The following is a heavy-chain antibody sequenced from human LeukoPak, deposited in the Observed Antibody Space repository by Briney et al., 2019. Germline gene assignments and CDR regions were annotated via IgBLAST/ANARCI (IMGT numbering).Heavy chain of an antibody. CDR1: GYTFTGYY. J-gene: IGHJ4*02. CDR3: AREVRLVDTAMGL. D-gene: IGHD5-18*01. CDR2: INPNSGGT. Sequence: APVKVSCKASGYTFTGYYMHWVRQAPGQGLEWVGWINPNSGGTNYAQKFQGRVTMTRDTSISTAYMELSRLRSDDTAVYYCAREVRLVDTAMGLWGQGTLVTVSS. V-gene: IGHV1-2*02.